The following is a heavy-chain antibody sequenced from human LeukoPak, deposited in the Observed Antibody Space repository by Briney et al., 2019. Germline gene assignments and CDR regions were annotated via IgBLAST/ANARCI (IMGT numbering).Heavy chain of an antibody. CDR1: GGSISNYY. J-gene: IGHJ3*02. CDR3: ARDSPTTYNCGGDCYPDAFDI. CDR2: IYYSGST. V-gene: IGHV4-59*01. D-gene: IGHD2-21*02. Sequence: PSETLSLTCTVSGGSISNYYWSWIRQPPGKGLEWIGYIYYSGSTNYNPSLKSRVTISVDTSKNQFSLKLSSVTAADTAVYYCARDSPTTYNCGGDCYPDAFDIWGQGTMVTVSS.